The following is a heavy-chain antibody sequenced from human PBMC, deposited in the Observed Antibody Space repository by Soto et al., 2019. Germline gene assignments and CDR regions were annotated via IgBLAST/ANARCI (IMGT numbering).Heavy chain of an antibody. D-gene: IGHD6-19*01. V-gene: IGHV3-11*04. CDR2: ISSSGNSI. Sequence: GGSLRLSCAASGFTFSDYYMSWIRQAPGKGLEWVSYISSSGNSIYYADSVRGRFTISRDNAKNSLYLQMNSLRAEDTAVYYCARDKLGYSSGPMDVWGQGTTVTVSS. CDR3: ARDKLGYSSGPMDV. J-gene: IGHJ6*02. CDR1: GFTFSDYY.